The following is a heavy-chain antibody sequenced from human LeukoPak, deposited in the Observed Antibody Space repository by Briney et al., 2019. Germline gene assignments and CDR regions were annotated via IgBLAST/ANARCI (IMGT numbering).Heavy chain of an antibody. V-gene: IGHV3-33*01. CDR2: IRYDGSNK. CDR3: ARLGGIAAAGLDAFDI. Sequence: PGRSLRLSCAASGFTFSSYGMHWVRQAPGKGLEWVAVIRYDGSNKYYADSVKGRFTISRDNSKSTLYLQMNSLRAEDTAVYYCARLGGIAAAGLDAFDIWGQGTMVTVSS. D-gene: IGHD6-13*01. J-gene: IGHJ3*02. CDR1: GFTFSSYG.